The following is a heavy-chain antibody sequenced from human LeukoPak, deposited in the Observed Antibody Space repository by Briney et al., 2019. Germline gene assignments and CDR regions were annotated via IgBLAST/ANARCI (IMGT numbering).Heavy chain of an antibody. CDR3: ARRGYYDSSGRHAFDI. CDR1: GGSISSSSYY. J-gene: IGHJ3*02. V-gene: IGHV4-39*01. D-gene: IGHD3-22*01. CDR2: IYYSGST. Sequence: SETLSLTCTVSGGSISSSSYYWGWIRQPPGKGLEWIGSIYYSGSTYYNPSLKSRVTTSVDTSKNQFSLKLSSVTAADTAVYYCARRGYYDSSGRHAFDIWGQGTMVTVSS.